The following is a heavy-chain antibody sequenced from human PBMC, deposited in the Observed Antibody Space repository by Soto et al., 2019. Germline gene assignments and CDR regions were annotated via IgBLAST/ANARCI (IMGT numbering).Heavy chain of an antibody. Sequence: QLVQSGAEARKPGSSVKVSCMAAGGTFSRYAFSWIRQAPGQGLEWMGGIASVSGTPNYARKFRDRVTIVADKITITTYMELTTLRSEDTSVYFCAIDLRLGGSRWCFDPWGQGTLVIVSS. V-gene: IGHV1-69*06. CDR1: GGTFSRYA. CDR3: AIDLRLGGSRWCFDP. CDR2: IASVSGTP. D-gene: IGHD1-26*01. J-gene: IGHJ5*02.